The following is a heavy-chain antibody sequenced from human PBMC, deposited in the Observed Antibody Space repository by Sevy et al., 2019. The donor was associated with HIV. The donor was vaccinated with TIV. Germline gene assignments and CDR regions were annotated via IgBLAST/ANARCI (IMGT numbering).Heavy chain of an antibody. CDR3: ATSPIAASGAKFDT. Sequence: SETLSLTCTVSGDSIRRSDDYWGWIRQPPEKGLEWIGSVYSSGSSYSNPSFKSRVTMSIDTSRNLFSLKLTSVTAADTALYYCATSPIAASGAKFDTWGPGTLVTVSS. CDR2: VYSSGSS. J-gene: IGHJ5*02. V-gene: IGHV4-39*01. D-gene: IGHD3-16*01. CDR1: GDSIRRSDDY.